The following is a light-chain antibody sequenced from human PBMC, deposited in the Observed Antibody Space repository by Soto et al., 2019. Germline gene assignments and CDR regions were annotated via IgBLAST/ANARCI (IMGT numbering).Light chain of an antibody. Sequence: EIVLTQSPGTLSLSPVERATLSCRASQSVSSYLAWYQQKPGQPPRLLIYGASSRATGIPDRFSGSGSGTDFTLTISRLEPEDFAVYYCQQYSTSPTFGEGTRLENK. CDR1: QSVSSY. V-gene: IGKV3-20*01. CDR3: QQYSTSPT. J-gene: IGKJ5*01. CDR2: GAS.